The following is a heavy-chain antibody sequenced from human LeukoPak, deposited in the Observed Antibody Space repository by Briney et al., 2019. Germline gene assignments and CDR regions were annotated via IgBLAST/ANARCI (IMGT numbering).Heavy chain of an antibody. CDR2: TYYRSKWYN. V-gene: IGHV6-1*01. Sequence: SQTLSLTCAISGDSVSSNSAAWNWIRQSPSRGLEWLGRTYYRSKWYNDYAVSVKSRISINPDTSKNQFSLQLNSVTPEDTAVYYCARNVMVRGVIVWFDPWGQGTLVTVSS. J-gene: IGHJ5*02. CDR1: GDSVSSNSAA. CDR3: ARNVMVRGVIVWFDP. D-gene: IGHD3-10*01.